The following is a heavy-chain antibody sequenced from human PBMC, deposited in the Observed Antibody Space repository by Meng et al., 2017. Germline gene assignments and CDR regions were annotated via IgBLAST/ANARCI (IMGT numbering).Heavy chain of an antibody. CDR1: GDSVSSNSAA. V-gene: IGHV6-1*01. D-gene: IGHD1-26*01. J-gene: IGHJ4*02. CDR2: AYYRSKWYH. CDR3: ARGSYSFDS. Sequence: RPQSGPGLVKPSQTLSLICAISGDSVSSNSAAWNWIRQSPSRGLEWLGRAYYRSKWYHDYAESVKSRISIDPDTSKNQFSLQLRSVTPEDSAVYYCARGSYSFDSWGQRTLVTVSS.